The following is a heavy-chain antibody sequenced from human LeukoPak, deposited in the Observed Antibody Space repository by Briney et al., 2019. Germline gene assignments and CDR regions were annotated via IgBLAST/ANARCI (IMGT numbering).Heavy chain of an antibody. D-gene: IGHD6-13*01. V-gene: IGHV4-59*01. CDR2: IYYSGST. CDR1: GGSISSYY. CDR3: ARVLPLYSSSWYYYFDY. J-gene: IGHJ4*02. Sequence: KPAETLSLTCAVSGGSISSYYWSWIRQPPGKGLEWIGYIYYSGSTNYNPSLKSRVTISVDTSKNQFSLKLSSVTAADTAVYYCARVLPLYSSSWYYYFDYWGQGTLVTVSS.